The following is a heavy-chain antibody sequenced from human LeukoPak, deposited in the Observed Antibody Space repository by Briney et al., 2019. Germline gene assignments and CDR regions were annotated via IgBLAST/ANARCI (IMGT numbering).Heavy chain of an antibody. CDR3: ARAVDHGWFDP. CDR1: GFTFSSYS. D-gene: IGHD4-23*01. J-gene: IGHJ5*02. Sequence: GGSLRLSYAASGFTFSSYSMNWVRQAPGKGLEWVSYISSSSSTIYYADSVKGRFTISRDNAKNSLYLQMNSLRAEDTAVYYCARAVDHGWFDPWGQGTLVTVYS. V-gene: IGHV3-48*04. CDR2: ISSSSSTI.